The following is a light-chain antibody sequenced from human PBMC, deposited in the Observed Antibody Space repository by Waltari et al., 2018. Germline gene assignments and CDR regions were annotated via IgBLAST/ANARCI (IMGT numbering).Light chain of an antibody. CDR3: SSYTTSSAPGV. CDR1: DSDVGAYDF. J-gene: IGLJ1*01. V-gene: IGLV2-14*01. Sequence: QSALTQPASVSGSPGQSITLSCSGTDSDVGAYDFVSWYQQHPGKAPHLIIYEVNNRPSGISTRFSASNSGNTASLTIAGLQAEDEADYYCSSYTTSSAPGVFGTGTRVTVL. CDR2: EVN.